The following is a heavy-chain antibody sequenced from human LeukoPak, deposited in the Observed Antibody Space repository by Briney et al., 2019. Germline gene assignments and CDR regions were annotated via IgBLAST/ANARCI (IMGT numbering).Heavy chain of an antibody. D-gene: IGHD3-22*01. CDR1: GFTFSSYA. CDR2: ISYDGSNK. J-gene: IGHJ4*02. CDR3: ASSLSYYYDSRGDY. V-gene: IGHV3-30-3*01. Sequence: GGSLRLSCAASGFTFSSYAMRWVRQAPGKGLEWVAVISYDGSNKYYADSVKGRFTTSRDNSKNTLYLQMNSLRAEDTAVYYCASSLSYYYDSRGDYWGQGTLVTVSS.